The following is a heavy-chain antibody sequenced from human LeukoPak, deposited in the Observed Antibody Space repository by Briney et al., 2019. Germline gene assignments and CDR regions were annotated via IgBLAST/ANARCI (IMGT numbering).Heavy chain of an antibody. CDR2: IYTSGST. D-gene: IGHD3-3*01. CDR3: ARLRDFWSGYYLDY. Sequence: SETLSLTCTVSGGSISSGSYYWSWIRQPAGKGLEWIGRIYTSGSTNYNPSLKSRVTISVDTSKNQFSLKLSSVTAADTAVYYCARLRDFWSGYYLDYWGQGTLVTVSS. J-gene: IGHJ4*02. CDR1: GGSISSGSYY. V-gene: IGHV4-61*02.